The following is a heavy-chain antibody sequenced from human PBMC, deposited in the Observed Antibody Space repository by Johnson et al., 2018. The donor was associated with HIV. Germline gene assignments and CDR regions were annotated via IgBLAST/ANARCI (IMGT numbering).Heavy chain of an antibody. CDR2: IWYDGSNK. V-gene: IGHV3-30*02. CDR1: AFTFSTYD. D-gene: IGHD6-13*01. Sequence: QVQLVESGGGLVKPGGSLRLSCAASAFTFSTYDMHWVRQATGKGLEWVAVIWYDGSNKYYADSVKGRFTNSRDSSKNTLYLQMNSLRPEDTAVYYCAKHNGLDSSWPFDAFDIWGQGTMVTVSS. CDR3: AKHNGLDSSWPFDAFDI. J-gene: IGHJ3*02.